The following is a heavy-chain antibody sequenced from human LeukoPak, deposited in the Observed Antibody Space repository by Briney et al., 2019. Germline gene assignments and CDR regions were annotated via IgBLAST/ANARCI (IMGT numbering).Heavy chain of an antibody. J-gene: IGHJ6*02. D-gene: IGHD3-3*01. CDR1: GFTFSNAW. Sequence: GGSLRLSCAASGFTFSNAWMSWVRQAPGKGLEWVGRIKSKTDGGTTDYAAPVKGRFTISRDDSKNTLYLQMNSLKTEDTAVYYCAKARGLDDFWSGYYYYGMDVWGQGTTVTVPS. CDR3: AKARGLDDFWSGYYYYGMDV. V-gene: IGHV3-15*01. CDR2: IKSKTDGGTT.